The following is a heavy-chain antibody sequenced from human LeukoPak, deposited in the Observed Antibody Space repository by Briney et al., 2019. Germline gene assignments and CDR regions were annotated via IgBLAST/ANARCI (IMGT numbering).Heavy chain of an antibody. Sequence: GGSLRHSCAASGFTVNNNYMSWVRQAPGKGLECVSVIYSGGTTYYADPVRGRFSISRDSSKNTVYLQMNSLRVEDTAVYYCARDPGGSYSHGIWGQGTLVTVSS. CDR3: ARDPGGSYSHGI. CDR1: GFTVNNNY. J-gene: IGHJ4*02. D-gene: IGHD1-26*01. V-gene: IGHV3-53*01. CDR2: IYSGGTT.